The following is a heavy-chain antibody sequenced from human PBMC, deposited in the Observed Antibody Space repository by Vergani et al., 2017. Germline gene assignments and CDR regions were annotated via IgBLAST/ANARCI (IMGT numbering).Heavy chain of an antibody. CDR1: GFTFSSYA. CDR3: AREPTAGDSDY. V-gene: IGHV3-30*04. J-gene: IGHJ4*02. D-gene: IGHD7-27*01. CDR2: ISYDGSNK. Sequence: QVQLVESGGGVVQPGRSLRLSCAASGFTFSSYAMHWVRQAPGKGLEWVAVISYDGSNKYYADSVKGRFTISRDNSNNTLYLQMNSLRAEDTAVYYCAREPTAGDSDYWGQGTLVTVSS.